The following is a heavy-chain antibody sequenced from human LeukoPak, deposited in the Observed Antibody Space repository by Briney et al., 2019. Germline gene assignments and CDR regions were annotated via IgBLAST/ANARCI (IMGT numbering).Heavy chain of an antibody. Sequence: GASVKVSCRASGGTFSSYAISWVRQAPGQGLEWMGRIIPILGIANYAQKFQGRVTITADKSTSTAYMELSSLRSEDTAVYYCAGEAEMATITPSRVRCFDYWGQGTLVTVSS. J-gene: IGHJ4*02. D-gene: IGHD5-12*01. CDR3: AGEAEMATITPSRVRCFDY. CDR1: GGTFSSYA. V-gene: IGHV1-69*04. CDR2: IIPILGIA.